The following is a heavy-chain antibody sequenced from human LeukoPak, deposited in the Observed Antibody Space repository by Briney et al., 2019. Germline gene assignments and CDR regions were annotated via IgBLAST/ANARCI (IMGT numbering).Heavy chain of an antibody. CDR3: ARATVVTPEAFDI. V-gene: IGHV3-21*01. CDR1: GFTFSSHN. CDR2: IGSRSTYI. Sequence: GGSLRLSCAASGFTFSSHNMNWVRQVPGKGLEWVSSIGSRSTYIDYADSVKGRFTISRDNGKNALYLQINSLRVEDTAVYYCARATVVTPEAFDIWGQGTMVTVSS. J-gene: IGHJ3*02. D-gene: IGHD4-23*01.